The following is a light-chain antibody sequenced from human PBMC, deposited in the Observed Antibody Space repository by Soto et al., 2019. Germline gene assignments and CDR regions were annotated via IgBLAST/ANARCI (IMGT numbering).Light chain of an antibody. CDR2: EAN. Sequence: QSVLTQPASVSGSPGQSLTISCTGTSSDVGSSNLVSWYQQHPGKAPKLIIYEANKRPSGVSNHFFASKSGNTASLTISGLQAADEAHYYCCSYAGLGRVFGGGTQLTVL. CDR3: CSYAGLGRV. CDR1: SSDVGSSNL. J-gene: IGLJ3*02. V-gene: IGLV2-23*01.